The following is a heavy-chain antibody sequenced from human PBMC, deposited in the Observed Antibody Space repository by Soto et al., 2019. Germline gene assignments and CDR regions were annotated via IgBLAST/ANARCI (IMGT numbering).Heavy chain of an antibody. V-gene: IGHV1-2*02. CDR2: INPNSGGT. J-gene: IGHJ4*02. D-gene: IGHD1-1*01. CDR1: GYTFSDYY. Sequence: ASVKVSCKASGYTFSDYYIRWVRQAPGQGLEWMGWINPNSGGTKYAPKFQGGVTMTRDTSITTAYMELSRLRSGDTAVYYCAIEPATANPDVVDFWGQRSLVTVSS. CDR3: AIEPATANPDVVDF.